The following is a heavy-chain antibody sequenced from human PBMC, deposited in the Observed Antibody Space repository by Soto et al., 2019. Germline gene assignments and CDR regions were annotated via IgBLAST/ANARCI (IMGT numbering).Heavy chain of an antibody. CDR1: GFTLSPYW. V-gene: IGHV3-7*01. D-gene: IGHD6-19*01. Sequence: GGSLRLSCAASGFTLSPYWMNWVRQAPGKGLEWVANVKQDGREKYYVDSVKGRSIISRDNAKNSLYLQLNSLRAEDTAVYYCARDGDASGWYHYGMDVWGQGTLVTVSS. CDR2: VKQDGREK. CDR3: ARDGDASGWYHYGMDV. J-gene: IGHJ6*02.